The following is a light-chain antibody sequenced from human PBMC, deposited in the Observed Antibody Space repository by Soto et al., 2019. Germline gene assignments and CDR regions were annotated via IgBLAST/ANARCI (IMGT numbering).Light chain of an antibody. CDR2: WAS. CDR1: QSVLYSSNNKNY. V-gene: IGKV4-1*01. CDR3: QQYYSIPYT. Sequence: DIVMTQSPDSLAVSLGERATINCKSSQSVLYSSNNKNYLAWYQQKPGQSPNLLIYWASTRESGVPDRFSGSGSGTDFTLTISSLQAEDVAVYYCQQYYSIPYTFGQGTKLEIK. J-gene: IGKJ2*01.